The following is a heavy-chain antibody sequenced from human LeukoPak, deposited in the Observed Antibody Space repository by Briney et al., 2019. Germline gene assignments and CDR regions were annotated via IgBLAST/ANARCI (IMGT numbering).Heavy chain of an antibody. CDR2: IIPIFDTT. Sequence: GSSVKVSCKASGGTFSSYAVNWVRQAPGQGLEWMGGIIPIFDTTDYAQKFQGRVTITTDESTSTAYMELSSLRSDDTAVYYCARDEAGSSSDYYYYYMDVWGKGTTVTVSS. CDR3: ARDEAGSSSDYYYYYMDV. V-gene: IGHV1-69*05. CDR1: GGTFSSYA. J-gene: IGHJ6*03. D-gene: IGHD6-6*01.